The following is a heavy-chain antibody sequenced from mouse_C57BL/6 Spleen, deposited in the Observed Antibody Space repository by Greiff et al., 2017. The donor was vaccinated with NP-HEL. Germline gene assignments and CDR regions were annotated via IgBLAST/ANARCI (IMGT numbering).Heavy chain of an antibody. CDR1: GYTFTSYG. CDR3: ARYYYGSREAWFAY. V-gene: IGHV1-81*01. D-gene: IGHD1-1*01. Sequence: QVQLKESGAELARPGASVKLSCKASGYTFTSYGISWVKQRTGQGLEWIGEIYPRSGNTYYNEKFKGKATLTADKSSSTAYMELRSLTSEDSAVYFCARYYYGSREAWFAYWGQGTLVTVSA. J-gene: IGHJ3*01. CDR2: IYPRSGNT.